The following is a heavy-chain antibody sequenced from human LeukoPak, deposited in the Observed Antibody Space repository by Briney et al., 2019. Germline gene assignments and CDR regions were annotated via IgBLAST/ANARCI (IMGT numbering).Heavy chain of an antibody. V-gene: IGHV3-48*01. Sequence: GGSLRLSCAASGFTFSSYVMSWVRQAPGKGLEWVSYINHNAETIYYADSVKGRFTISRDNSKNTLYLQMNSLRAEDTAVYYCARDEYYYDSSGYSVWGQGTLVTVSS. CDR2: INHNAETI. D-gene: IGHD3-22*01. CDR3: ARDEYYYDSSGYSV. CDR1: GFTFSSYV. J-gene: IGHJ4*02.